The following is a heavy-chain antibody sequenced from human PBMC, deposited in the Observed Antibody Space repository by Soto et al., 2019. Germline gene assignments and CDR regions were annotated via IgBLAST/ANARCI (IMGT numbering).Heavy chain of an antibody. CDR1: GGSISSYY. CDR3: ARAHAYYYYMDV. Sequence: SETRSLTCTVSGGSISSYYWSWIRQPPGKGLEWIGYIYYSGSTNYNPSLKSRVTISVDTSKNQFSLKLSSVTAADTAVYYCARAHAYYYYMDVWGKGTTVTVSS. CDR2: IYYSGST. J-gene: IGHJ6*03. V-gene: IGHV4-59*01.